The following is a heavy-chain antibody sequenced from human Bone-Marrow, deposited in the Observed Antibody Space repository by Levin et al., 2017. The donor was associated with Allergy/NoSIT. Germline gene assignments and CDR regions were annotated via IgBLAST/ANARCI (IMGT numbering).Heavy chain of an antibody. Sequence: GESLKISCADSGITFSTSWMHWVRQAPGKGLVWVSRINGDGSITAYVDSVKGRFTISRDNAKNTLYLQMNSLRAEDSAVYYCARGKWFELDFWGQGTLVTVSS. CDR3: ARGKWFELDF. J-gene: IGHJ4*02. V-gene: IGHV3-74*01. CDR2: INGDGSIT. D-gene: IGHD3-10*01. CDR1: GITFSTSW.